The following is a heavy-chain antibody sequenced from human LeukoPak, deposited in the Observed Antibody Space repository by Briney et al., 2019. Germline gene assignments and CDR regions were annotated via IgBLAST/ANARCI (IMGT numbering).Heavy chain of an antibody. CDR3: ARAVQRYSYGLTNYCYYYMDV. CDR2: INHSGST. CDR1: GGSFSGYY. D-gene: IGHD5-18*01. V-gene: IGHV4-34*01. J-gene: IGHJ6*03. Sequence: PSETLSLTCAVYGGSFSGYYWSWIRQPPGKGLEWIGEINHSGSTNYNPSLKSRVTISVDTSKNQFSLKLSSVTAADTAVYYCARAVQRYSYGLTNYCYYYMDVWGKGTTVTVSS.